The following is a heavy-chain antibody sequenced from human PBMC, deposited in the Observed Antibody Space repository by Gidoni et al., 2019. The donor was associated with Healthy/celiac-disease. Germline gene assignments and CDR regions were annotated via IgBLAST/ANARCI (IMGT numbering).Heavy chain of an antibody. V-gene: IGHV3-48*01. CDR3: ARDSASCSSTSCYPYWYFDL. CDR1: GFTFSSYS. Sequence: EVQLVESGGGLVQPGGSLRLSCAASGFTFSSYSMTWVRQAPGKGLEWVSYISSSSSTIYYADSVKGRFTISRDNAKNSLYLQMNSLRAEDTAVYYCARDSASCSSTSCYPYWYFDLWGRGTLVTVSS. CDR2: ISSSSSTI. J-gene: IGHJ2*01. D-gene: IGHD2-2*01.